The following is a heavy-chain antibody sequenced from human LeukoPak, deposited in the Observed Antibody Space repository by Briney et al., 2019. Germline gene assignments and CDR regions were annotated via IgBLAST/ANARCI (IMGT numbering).Heavy chain of an antibody. CDR1: GFTFSDYS. D-gene: IGHD2-15*01. V-gene: IGHV3-21*01. CDR2: ISRRTSYT. CDR3: ARVPGGARSRIEARRFDP. Sequence: GGSLRLSCAASGFTFSDYSMNWVRQAPGKGLEWVSSISRRTSYTYHEDSVKGRFTVSRDNAKNLLYLQMNSLRAEDTAVYYCARVPGGARSRIEARRFDPWGQGTLVTVSS. J-gene: IGHJ5*02.